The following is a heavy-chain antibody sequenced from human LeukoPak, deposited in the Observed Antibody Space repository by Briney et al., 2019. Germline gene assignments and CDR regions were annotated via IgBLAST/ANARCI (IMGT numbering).Heavy chain of an antibody. V-gene: IGHV3-30*02. D-gene: IGHD3-22*01. CDR1: RFIFSNYG. CDR2: IRYDEINK. Sequence: GGSLRLSCAASRFIFSNYGMHWVRQAPGKGLEWVAFIRYDEINKYYADSVKGRFSISRDNSRNMLYLQMNSLRAEDTAIYYCANGYDSSGRLFDYWGQGTLVTVSS. J-gene: IGHJ4*02. CDR3: ANGYDSSGRLFDY.